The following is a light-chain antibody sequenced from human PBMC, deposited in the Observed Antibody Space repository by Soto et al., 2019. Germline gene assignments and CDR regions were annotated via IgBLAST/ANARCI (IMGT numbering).Light chain of an antibody. Sequence: EIVMTQSPATLSVFPGERATLSCRASQSVSSNLAWYQQKPGQAPRLLIYGASTRATGIPARFSGSGSGTEFTLTISSLQAEDFAVYYCQQYNNWPPWTFGQGTMVEIK. CDR2: GAS. V-gene: IGKV3-15*01. CDR3: QQYNNWPPWT. J-gene: IGKJ1*01. CDR1: QSVSSN.